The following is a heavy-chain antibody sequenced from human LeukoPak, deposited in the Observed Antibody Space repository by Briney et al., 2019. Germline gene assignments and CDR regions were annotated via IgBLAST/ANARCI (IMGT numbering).Heavy chain of an antibody. V-gene: IGHV1-18*01. D-gene: IGHD1-26*01. CDR2: ISAYNGNT. J-gene: IGHJ6*02. CDR1: GYTFTSFG. Sequence: ASVTVSCKASGYTFTSFGISWVRQAPGQGLEWMGWISAYNGNTNYAQKLQGSVTMTTDTSTSTAYMELRSLRSDDTAVYYCEIGGGGSYLYYYYGMDVWGQGTTVTVSS. CDR3: EIGGGGSYLYYYYGMDV.